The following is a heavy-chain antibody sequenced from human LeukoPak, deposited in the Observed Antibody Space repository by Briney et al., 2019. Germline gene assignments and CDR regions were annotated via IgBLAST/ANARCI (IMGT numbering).Heavy chain of an antibody. V-gene: IGHV3-73*01. D-gene: IGHD2-8*01. CDR2: IRSKANSYAT. CDR3: TRHPDCTNGVCYTTYYYYYMDV. Sequence: GALRLSCAASGFTFSGSAMHWVRQASGKGLEWVGRIRSKANSYATAYAASVKGRFTISRDDSKNTAYLQMNSLKTEGTAVYYCTRHPDCTNGVCYTTYYYYYMDVWGKGTTVTVSS. CDR1: GFTFSGSA. J-gene: IGHJ6*03.